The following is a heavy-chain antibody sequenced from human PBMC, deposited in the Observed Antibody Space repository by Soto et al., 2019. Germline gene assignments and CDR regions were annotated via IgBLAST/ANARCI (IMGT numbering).Heavy chain of an antibody. CDR2: ISGSGGST. CDR1: GFSFSSYA. J-gene: IGHJ6*02. Sequence: EVQLLESGGGLVQPGGSLRLSCAASGFSFSSYAMSWVRQAPGKGLEWVSGISGSGGSTYYADSVKGRFTISRDKSKNTLYLQINSLRAEDTAVYYCAKEAAAGPYYYYYGMDVWGQGTTVTVSS. CDR3: AKEAAAGPYYYYYGMDV. D-gene: IGHD6-13*01. V-gene: IGHV3-23*01.